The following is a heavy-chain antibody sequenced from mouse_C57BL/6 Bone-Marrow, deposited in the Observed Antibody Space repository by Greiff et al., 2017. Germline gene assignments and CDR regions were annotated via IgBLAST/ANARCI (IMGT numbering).Heavy chain of an antibody. V-gene: IGHV5-16*01. D-gene: IGHD1-1*01. J-gene: IGHJ2*01. CDR3: ERDGYYYGSSPPYFDD. CDR1: GFTFSDYY. CDR2: INYDGSNT. Sequence: DVKLVESEGGLVQPGSSMKLSCTASGFTFSDYYMAWVRQVPEKGLEWVANINYDGSNTSYLDSLKSRFIISRDNAKNILYLQMSSLKSEDTATYYCERDGYYYGSSPPYFDDWGQGTTLTVSS.